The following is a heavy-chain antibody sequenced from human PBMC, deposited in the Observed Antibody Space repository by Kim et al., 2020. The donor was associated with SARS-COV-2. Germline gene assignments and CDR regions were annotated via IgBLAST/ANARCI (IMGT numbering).Heavy chain of an antibody. CDR2: IYYSGST. V-gene: IGHV4-31*03. CDR3: ARGSHDYGVDY. CDR1: GGSISSGGYY. J-gene: IGHJ4*02. D-gene: IGHD4-17*01. Sequence: SETLSLTCTVSGGSISSGGYYWSWIRQHPGKGLEWIGYIYYSGSTYYNPSLKSRVTISVDTSKNQFSLKLSSVTAADTAVYYCARGSHDYGVDYWGQGTLVTVSS.